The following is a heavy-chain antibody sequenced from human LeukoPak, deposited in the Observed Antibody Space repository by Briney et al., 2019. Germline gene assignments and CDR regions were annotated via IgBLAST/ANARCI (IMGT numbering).Heavy chain of an antibody. CDR2: IKSKAHGGTT. J-gene: IGHJ4*02. Sequence: GGSLRLSCAASGFTFKNAWMSWVRQAPGKGLEWVGRIKSKAHGGTTDYSAPVKDRFTVSRDDSKNTLYLQMNSLKTEDTAVYYCTTILFGYGDYFDYWGQGTLVTVSS. CDR1: GFTFKNAW. V-gene: IGHV3-15*01. CDR3: TTILFGYGDYFDY. D-gene: IGHD4-17*01.